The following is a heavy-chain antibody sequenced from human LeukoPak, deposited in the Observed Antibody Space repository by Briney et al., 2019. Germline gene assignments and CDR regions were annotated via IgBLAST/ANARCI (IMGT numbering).Heavy chain of an antibody. CDR2: ISAYNGNT. Sequence: ASVKVSCKASGYTFTSYGISWVRQAPGQGLEWMGWISAYNGNTNYAQKLQGRVTMTTDTSTSTAYMELRSLRSDDTAVYYCARSSGRDFWSGYYFYWFDPWGQGTLVTVSS. CDR3: ARSSGRDFWSGYYFYWFDP. D-gene: IGHD3-3*01. CDR1: GYTFTSYG. V-gene: IGHV1-18*01. J-gene: IGHJ5*02.